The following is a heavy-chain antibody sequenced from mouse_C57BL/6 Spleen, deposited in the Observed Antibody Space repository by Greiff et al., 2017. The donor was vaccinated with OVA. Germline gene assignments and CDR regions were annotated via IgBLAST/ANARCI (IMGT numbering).Heavy chain of an antibody. Sequence: EVKLVESGGGLVKPGGSLKLSCAASGFTFSDYGMHWVRQAPEKGLEWVAYISSGSSTIYYADTVKGRFTLSRDNATTTLFLQMTSLRSEDTAMYYCARPPYYGSSRSYWYFDVWGTGTTVTVSS. CDR1: GFTFSDYG. D-gene: IGHD1-1*01. J-gene: IGHJ1*03. CDR2: ISSGSSTI. V-gene: IGHV5-17*01. CDR3: ARPPYYGSSRSYWYFDV.